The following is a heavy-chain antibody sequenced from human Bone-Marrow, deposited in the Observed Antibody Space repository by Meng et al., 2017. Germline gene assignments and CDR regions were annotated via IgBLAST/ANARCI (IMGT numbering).Heavy chain of an antibody. CDR1: GFTFSSYG. Sequence: VQLVEYGGGVVQPGRSLRLSCAASGFTFSSYGMHWVRQAPGKGLEWVSRINPDGSSSNNADSVKGRFTVSRDNSKNTLYLQMNSLRAEDTAMYYCARDMMDLGQGTLVTVSS. J-gene: IGHJ4*02. CDR2: INPDGSSS. D-gene: IGHD3-16*01. CDR3: ARDMMD. V-gene: IGHV3-33*01.